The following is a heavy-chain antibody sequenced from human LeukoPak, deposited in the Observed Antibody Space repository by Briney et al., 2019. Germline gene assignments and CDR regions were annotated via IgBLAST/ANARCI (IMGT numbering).Heavy chain of an antibody. CDR3: ARDQKAAPPQYYFDY. V-gene: IGHV3-74*01. CDR2: VNNDGSAT. J-gene: IGHJ4*02. D-gene: IGHD1-14*01. Sequence: GGSLRLSCAASRFIFTNYWIHWVRQAPGKGLVWVSHVNNDGSATSYADSVKGRFTISRDNSKNTLYLQMNSLRAEDTAVYYCARDQKAAPPQYYFDYWGQGTLVTVSS. CDR1: RFIFTNYW.